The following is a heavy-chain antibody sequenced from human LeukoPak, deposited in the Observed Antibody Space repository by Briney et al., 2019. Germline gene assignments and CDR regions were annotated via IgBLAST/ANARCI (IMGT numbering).Heavy chain of an antibody. V-gene: IGHV4-4*07. D-gene: IGHD6-13*01. CDR1: GGSISSYY. J-gene: IGHJ6*03. Sequence: SETLSLTCTVSGGSISSYYWSWIRQPAGKGLEWIGRIYTSGSTNYNPSLKSRVTISVDTSKNQFSLKLSSVTAADTAVYYCARGGSSSRHYYYYYMDVWGKGTTVTISS. CDR2: IYTSGST. CDR3: ARGGSSSRHYYYYYMDV.